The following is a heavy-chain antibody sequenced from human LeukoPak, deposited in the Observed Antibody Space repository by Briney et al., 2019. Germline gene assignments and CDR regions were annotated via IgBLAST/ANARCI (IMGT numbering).Heavy chain of an antibody. CDR1: GGSISNSNW. CDR2: IYHSGST. J-gene: IGHJ4*02. D-gene: IGHD5-18*01. CDR3: ARGQGSYGDY. V-gene: IGHV4-4*02. Sequence: SGTLSLTCAVSGGSISNSNWWNWDRQPPGKGLEWIGEIYHSGSTNYNPSLRSRVTISVDRSKNQFALKLTSVTAADTAVYYCARGQGSYGDYWGQGTLVIVSS.